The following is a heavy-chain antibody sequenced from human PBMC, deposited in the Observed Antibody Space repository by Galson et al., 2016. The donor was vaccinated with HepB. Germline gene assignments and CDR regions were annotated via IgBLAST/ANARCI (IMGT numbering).Heavy chain of an antibody. CDR2: IYYSGST. J-gene: IGHJ4*02. CDR1: GGSISSYY. CDR3: ARDRDSSSYYSLDY. Sequence: SLTCTVSGGSISSYYWSWIRQPPGQGLEWIGYIYYSGSTSYNPSFKSRVTISVDTSKNQFSLKLKSVTAADTAVYYCARDRDSSSYYSLDYWGQGTPVTVSS. D-gene: IGHD3-22*01. V-gene: IGHV4-59*01.